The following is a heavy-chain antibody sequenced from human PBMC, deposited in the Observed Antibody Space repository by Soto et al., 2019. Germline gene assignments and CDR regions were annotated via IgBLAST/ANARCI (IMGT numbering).Heavy chain of an antibody. J-gene: IGHJ6*02. Sequence: GAPEKVSCKASRFTFTSYGISWVRQAPGQGLEWMGWISAYNGNTNYAQKLQGRVTMTTDTSTSTAYMELRSLRSDDTAVYYCARDIVVVVAATNYYYYGMDVWGQGTTVTVSS. V-gene: IGHV1-18*01. CDR2: ISAYNGNT. CDR3: ARDIVVVVAATNYYYYGMDV. CDR1: RFTFTSYG. D-gene: IGHD2-15*01.